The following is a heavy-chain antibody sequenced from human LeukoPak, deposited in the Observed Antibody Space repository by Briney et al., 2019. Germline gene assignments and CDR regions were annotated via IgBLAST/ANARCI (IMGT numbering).Heavy chain of an antibody. CDR3: AGFSYGYAFDI. J-gene: IGHJ3*02. D-gene: IGHD5-18*01. CDR2: IIPIFGTA. CDR1: GGTLSSYA. Sequence: GASVKVSCKASGGTLSSYAISWVRQAPGQGLEWMGGIIPIFGTANYAQKFQGRVTITADKSTSTAYMELSSLRSEDTAVYYCAGFSYGYAFDIWGQGTMVTVSS. V-gene: IGHV1-69*06.